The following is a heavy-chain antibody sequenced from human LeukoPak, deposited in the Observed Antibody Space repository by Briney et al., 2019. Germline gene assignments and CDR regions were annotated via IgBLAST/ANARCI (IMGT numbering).Heavy chain of an antibody. CDR3: ARVCSSASCYNNY. D-gene: IGHD2-2*02. CDR1: GYTFTNYG. Sequence: GASVKVSCKASGYTFTNYGISWVRQAPGQGLDWMGWISAYNGNTNYAQKFQGRVTMTTDTSTSTGYMELRSLRSDDTAVYYCARVCSSASCYNNYWGQGTLVTVPS. V-gene: IGHV1-18*01. CDR2: ISAYNGNT. J-gene: IGHJ4*02.